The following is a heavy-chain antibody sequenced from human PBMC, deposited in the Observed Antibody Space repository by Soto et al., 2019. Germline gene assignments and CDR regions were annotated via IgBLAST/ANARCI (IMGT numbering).Heavy chain of an antibody. J-gene: IGHJ6*02. CDR1: GGTFSSYA. D-gene: IGHD6-19*01. Sequence: SVKVSCKASGGTFSSYAISWVRQAPGQGLEWMGGIIPIFGTANYAQKFQGRVTITADESTSTAYMELSSLRSEDTAVYYCARDGRAVAADYYYYYGMDVWGQGTTVTVSS. CDR2: IIPIFGTA. CDR3: ARDGRAVAADYYYYYGMDV. V-gene: IGHV1-69*13.